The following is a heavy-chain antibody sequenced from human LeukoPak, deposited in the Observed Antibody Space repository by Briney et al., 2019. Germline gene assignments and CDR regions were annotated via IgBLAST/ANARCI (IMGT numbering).Heavy chain of an antibody. J-gene: IGHJ6*03. CDR2: ISGSGGST. Sequence: GGSLRLSCAASGFTFSSYGMSWVRQAPGKGMEWDSAISGSGGSTYYADSVKGRFTISRDNSKNTLYLQMNSLRAEDTAVYYCARYSSGWPYYYYYYMDVWGKGTTVTISS. CDR1: GFTFSSYG. D-gene: IGHD6-19*01. V-gene: IGHV3-23*01. CDR3: ARYSSGWPYYYYYYMDV.